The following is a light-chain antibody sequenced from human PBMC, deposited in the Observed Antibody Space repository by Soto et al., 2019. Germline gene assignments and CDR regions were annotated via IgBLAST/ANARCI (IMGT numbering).Light chain of an antibody. CDR2: KAS. V-gene: IGKV1-5*03. J-gene: IGKJ1*01. CDR3: QQYNSYFWT. Sequence: IRMTQSPSSLSASTGDIVTITFRASQTLSKWLAWYQQKPERPPKLLIYKASSLQSGVPSRFSGSGSGTEFTLTISSLQPDDFATYYCQQYNSYFWTFGQGTKVDIK. CDR1: QTLSKW.